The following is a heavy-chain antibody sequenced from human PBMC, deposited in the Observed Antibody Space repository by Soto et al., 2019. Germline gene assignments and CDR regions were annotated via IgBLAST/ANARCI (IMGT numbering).Heavy chain of an antibody. CDR2: IIPIFGTA. Sequence: QVQLVQSGAEVKKPGSSVKVSCKASGGTFSSYAISWVRQAPGQGLEWMGGIIPIFGTANYAQKFQGRVTITADESTSTADMELGSLRAEDTAVYYCARAYCGGDCYYYSGMDVWGQGTTVTVSS. D-gene: IGHD2-21*02. CDR3: ARAYCGGDCYYYSGMDV. J-gene: IGHJ6*02. CDR1: GGTFSSYA. V-gene: IGHV1-69*12.